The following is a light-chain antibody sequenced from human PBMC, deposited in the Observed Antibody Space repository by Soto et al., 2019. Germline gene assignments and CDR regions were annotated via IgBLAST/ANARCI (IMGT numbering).Light chain of an antibody. Sequence: EIVLTQSPGTLSLSPGERATLSCRASQSVRNSLLAWYQQKPGQPPRLLIYDASTRATATPERFSGSGSGTDFTLTISRLEPEDFAVYYCHQYDSIVQTFGQGTKVDNK. CDR2: DAS. J-gene: IGKJ1*01. CDR1: QSVRNSL. CDR3: HQYDSIVQT. V-gene: IGKV3-20*01.